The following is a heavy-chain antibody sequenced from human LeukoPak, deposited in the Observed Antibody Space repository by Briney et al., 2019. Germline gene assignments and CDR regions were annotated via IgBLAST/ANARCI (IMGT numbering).Heavy chain of an antibody. V-gene: IGHV1-2*02. J-gene: IGHJ4*02. CDR1: GYTFTSYG. CDR2: INPNSGGT. D-gene: IGHD3-10*01. CDR3: ARDSGERGSGSYLIAY. Sequence: ASVKVSCKASGYTFTSYGISWVRQAPGQGLEWMGWINPNSGGTNYAQKFQGRVTMTRDTSISTAYMELRRLRSDDTAVYYCARDSGERGSGSYLIAYWGQGTLVTVSS.